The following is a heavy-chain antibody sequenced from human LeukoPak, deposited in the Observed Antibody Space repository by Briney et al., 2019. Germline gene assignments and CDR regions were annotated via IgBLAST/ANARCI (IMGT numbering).Heavy chain of an antibody. CDR2: IKQDGSEI. Sequence: HPGGSLRLSCVASGFTFTTYEMNWVRQAPGKGLEWVANIKQDGSEINYVDSVKGRFTISRDNAKNSLYLQMNSLRAEDMAVYYCARGSPNFDYWGQGTLATVSS. CDR3: ARGSPNFDY. J-gene: IGHJ4*02. CDR1: GFTFTTYE. V-gene: IGHV3-7*01.